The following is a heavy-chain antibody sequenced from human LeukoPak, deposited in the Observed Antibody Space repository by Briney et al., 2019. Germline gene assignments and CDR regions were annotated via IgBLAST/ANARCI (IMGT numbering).Heavy chain of an antibody. CDR3: ARASEKFYGSGSFLDY. V-gene: IGHV3-23*01. CDR1: GFTFSSYA. J-gene: IGHJ4*02. D-gene: IGHD3-10*01. CDR2: ISGSGGST. Sequence: GESLKISCAASGFTFSSYAMSWVRQAPGKGLEWVSAISGSGGSTYYADSVKGRFTISRDNSKNTLYLQMNSLRAEDTAVYYCARASEKFYGSGSFLDYWGQGTLVTVSS.